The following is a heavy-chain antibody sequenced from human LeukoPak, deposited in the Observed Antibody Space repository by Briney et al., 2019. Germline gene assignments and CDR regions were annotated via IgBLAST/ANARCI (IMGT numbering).Heavy chain of an antibody. CDR1: GYTFTGYY. CDR3: ARVGWLQLNYYYYYYMDV. CDR2: INPNSGGT. Sequence: ASVKVSCKASGYTFTGYYMHWVRQAPGQGLEWMGWINPNSGGTNYAQKFQGRVTMTRDMSTSTVYMELSSLRSEDTAVYYCARVGWLQLNYYYYYYMDVWGKGTTVTVSS. D-gene: IGHD5-24*01. J-gene: IGHJ6*03. V-gene: IGHV1-2*02.